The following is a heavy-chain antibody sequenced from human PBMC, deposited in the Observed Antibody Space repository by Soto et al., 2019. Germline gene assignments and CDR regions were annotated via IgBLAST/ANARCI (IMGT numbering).Heavy chain of an antibody. D-gene: IGHD6-13*01. J-gene: IGHJ6*02. CDR3: ARDLHFFIAAAGIQTPKPYYYYGMDV. V-gene: IGHV3-33*01. Sequence: QVQLVESGGGVVQPGRSLRLSCAASGFTFSSYGMHWVRQAPGKGLEWVAVIWYDGSNKYYADSVKGRFTISRDNSKNTLYLQMNSLRAEDTAVYYCARDLHFFIAAAGIQTPKPYYYYGMDVWGQGTTVTVSS. CDR1: GFTFSSYG. CDR2: IWYDGSNK.